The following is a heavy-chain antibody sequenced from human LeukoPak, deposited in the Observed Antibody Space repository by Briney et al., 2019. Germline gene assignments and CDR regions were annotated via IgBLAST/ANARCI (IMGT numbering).Heavy chain of an antibody. J-gene: IGHJ6*03. Sequence: PGGSLRLSCAASGFPFSSYGMSWVRQAPGKGLEWVSAISGSGGSTYYADSVKGRFTISRDNSKNTLYLQMNSLRAEDTAVYYCAKDRTYDRSMDVWGKGTTVTISS. CDR2: ISGSGGST. CDR1: GFPFSSYG. CDR3: AKDRTYDRSMDV. D-gene: IGHD3-22*01. V-gene: IGHV3-23*01.